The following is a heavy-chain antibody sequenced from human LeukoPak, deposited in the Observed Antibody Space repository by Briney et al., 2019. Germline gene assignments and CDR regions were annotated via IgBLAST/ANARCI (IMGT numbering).Heavy chain of an antibody. CDR3: ARDWGSIVVVPAVPENYFDY. CDR1: GFTFSSYA. CDR2: ISYDGSNK. V-gene: IGHV3-30*04. D-gene: IGHD2-2*01. J-gene: IGHJ4*02. Sequence: PGGCLRLSCAASGFTFSSYAMHWVRQAPGKGLEWVADISYDGSNKYYADSVKGRFTISRDNSKNTLYLQMNSLRAEDTAVYYCARDWGSIVVVPAVPENYFDYWGQGTLVTVSS.